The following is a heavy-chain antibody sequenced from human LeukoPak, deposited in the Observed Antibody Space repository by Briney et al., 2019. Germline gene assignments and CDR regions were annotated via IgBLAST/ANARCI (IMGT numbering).Heavy chain of an antibody. J-gene: IGHJ4*02. CDR1: KFTFSTYY. V-gene: IGHV3-7*01. D-gene: IGHD1-14*01. CDR3: VRDGDSANLDLDY. CDR2: INQDGSEK. Sequence: GGSLRLSCAASKFTFSTYYMSWVRQAPGKGLEWVANINQDGSEKYYMDSVKGRFTISRDNGKNSVYLQMNSLRAEDTAVYYCVRDGDSANLDLDYWGQGTLVTVSS.